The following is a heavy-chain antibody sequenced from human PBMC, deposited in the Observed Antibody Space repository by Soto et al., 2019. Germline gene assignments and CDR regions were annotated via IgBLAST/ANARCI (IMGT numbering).Heavy chain of an antibody. CDR2: ISSSSRIT. V-gene: IGHV3-48*02. D-gene: IGHD2-2*01. Sequence: GGSLRLSCAASGFIFRSYSLNWVRQVPGKGLEWLSYISSSSRITYYADSVKGRFTVSRDNAKNSLYLQMNSLRDADTAVYYCARDQDIVVAQGAYGMDVWGQGTTVTVSS. CDR1: GFIFRSYS. J-gene: IGHJ6*02. CDR3: ARDQDIVVAQGAYGMDV.